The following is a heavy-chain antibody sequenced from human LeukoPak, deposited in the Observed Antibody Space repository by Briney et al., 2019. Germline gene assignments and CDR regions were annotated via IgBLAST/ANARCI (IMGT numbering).Heavy chain of an antibody. CDR3: ARGRAYYDFWSGYYYPAYYYYYMDV. D-gene: IGHD3-3*01. Sequence: SETLSLTCAVYGGSFSGYYWSWIRQPPGKGLEWIGEINHSGSTSYNPSLKSRVTISVDTSKNQFSLKLSSVTAADTAVYYCARGRAYYDFWSGYYYPAYYYYYMDVWGKGTTVTVSS. CDR1: GGSFSGYY. J-gene: IGHJ6*03. CDR2: INHSGST. V-gene: IGHV4-34*01.